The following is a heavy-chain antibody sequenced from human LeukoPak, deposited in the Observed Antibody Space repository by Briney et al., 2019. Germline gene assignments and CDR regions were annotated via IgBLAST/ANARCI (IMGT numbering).Heavy chain of an antibody. V-gene: IGHV3-30-3*01. J-gene: IGHJ3*02. CDR1: GFTFSSYA. D-gene: IGHD5-18*01. CDR3: ASGYSYGEHDAFDI. Sequence: GGSLRLSWAASGFTFSSYAMEWVRQAPGKGMEGMAVISYDGSNKYYADSVKGRFTISRDNSKNTLYLQMNSLRAEDTAVYYCASGYSYGEHDAFDIWGQGTMVTVSS. CDR2: ISYDGSNK.